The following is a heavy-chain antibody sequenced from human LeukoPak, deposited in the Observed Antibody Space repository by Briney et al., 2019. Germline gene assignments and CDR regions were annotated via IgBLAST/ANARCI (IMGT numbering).Heavy chain of an antibody. CDR3: ARDVSSSWYYLDY. CDR1: GFTFNSYA. J-gene: IGHJ4*02. CDR2: ISFDGNNT. Sequence: PGGSMRLSCAASGFTFNSYAMHWGRQPADKVLGWLAVISFDGNNTYYTDSVRGRFTISRDNSQNTMDLQMNSLRPEDTAIYYCARDVSSSWYYLDYWGQGALVTVSS. D-gene: IGHD6-13*01. V-gene: IGHV3-30*04.